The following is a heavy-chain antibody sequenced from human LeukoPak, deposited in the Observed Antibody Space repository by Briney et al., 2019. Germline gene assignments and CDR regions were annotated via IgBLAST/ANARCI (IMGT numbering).Heavy chain of an antibody. CDR3: AGDHRGAAAGD. D-gene: IGHD6-25*01. CDR2: ISSSGSPI. J-gene: IGHJ3*01. V-gene: IGHV3-11*04. Sequence: GGSLRLSCAASGFTISDYSMNWMPQAPGKGLEWVSYISSSGSPIYYVDSVKGRFTISRDNAKNSLYLQMNSLRAEDTAVYYCAGDHRGAAAGDWGQGTMVTVSS. CDR1: GFTISDYS.